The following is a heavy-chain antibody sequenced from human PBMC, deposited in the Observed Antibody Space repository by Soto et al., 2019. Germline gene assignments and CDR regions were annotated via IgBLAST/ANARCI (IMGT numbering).Heavy chain of an antibody. D-gene: IGHD2-8*01. J-gene: IGHJ6*02. V-gene: IGHV4-34*01. Sequence: KTSETLSLTCAVCGGSFSGYYWSWIRQPPGKGLEWIGEINHSGSTNYNPSLKSRVTISVDTSKNQFSLKLSSVTAADTAVYYCATLKGGYCTNGVCWTPYYYYGMDVWGQGTTVTVSS. CDR3: ATLKGGYCTNGVCWTPYYYYGMDV. CDR1: GGSFSGYY. CDR2: INHSGST.